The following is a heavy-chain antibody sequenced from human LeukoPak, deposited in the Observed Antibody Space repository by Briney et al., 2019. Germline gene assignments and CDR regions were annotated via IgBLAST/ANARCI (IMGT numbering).Heavy chain of an antibody. CDR2: IYYSGST. V-gene: IGHV4-59*01. CDR3: ARDLYWNRNDAFDI. D-gene: IGHD1-1*01. J-gene: IGHJ3*02. Sequence: SQTLSLTCTVSGGSISSYYWSWIRQPPGKGLEWIGYIYYSGSTNYNPSLKSRVTISVDTSKNQFSLKLSSVTAADTAVYYCARDLYWNRNDAFDIWGQGTMVTVSS. CDR1: GGSISSYY.